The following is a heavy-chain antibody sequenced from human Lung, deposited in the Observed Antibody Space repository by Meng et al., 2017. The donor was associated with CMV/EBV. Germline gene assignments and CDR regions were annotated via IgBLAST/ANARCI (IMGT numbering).Heavy chain of an antibody. D-gene: IGHD3-3*01. CDR3: ARRFLEPGDSTALFDY. CDR2: ISSSGSTI. CDR1: GFPFSDYY. Sequence: SGFPFSDYYMSWIRQAPGKGLEWVSYISSSGSTIYYADSVKGRFTISRDNAKNSLYLQMNSLRAEDTAVYYCARRFLEPGDSTALFDYWGQGTLVTVSS. J-gene: IGHJ4*02. V-gene: IGHV3-11*04.